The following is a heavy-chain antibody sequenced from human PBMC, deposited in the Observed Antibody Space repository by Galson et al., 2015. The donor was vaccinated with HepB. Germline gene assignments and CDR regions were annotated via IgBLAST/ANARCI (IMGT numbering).Heavy chain of an antibody. V-gene: IGHV4-31*03. Sequence: QVQLQESGPGLVKPSQTLSLPCTVSGDSISSGGYYWSWIRQHPGKGLEWIGYIYYSGSTYYNTSPKSRLTISVDTSENQFSLKLNSVTAADTALYYCARGPHPRLVTHWYFDLWGRGTLVTVSS. CDR3: ARGPHPRLVTHWYFDL. CDR1: GDSISSGGYY. D-gene: IGHD2-21*02. J-gene: IGHJ2*01. CDR2: IYYSGST.